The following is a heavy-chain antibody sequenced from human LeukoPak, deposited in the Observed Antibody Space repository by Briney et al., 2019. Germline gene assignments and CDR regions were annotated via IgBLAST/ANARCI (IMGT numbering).Heavy chain of an antibody. J-gene: IGHJ6*02. CDR1: GYTFTSYG. Sequence: ASVKVSCKASGYTFTSYGISWGRQAPGQGLEWMGWISAYNGNTNYAQKLQGRVTMTTDTSTSTAYMELRSLRSDDTAVYYCARDIVVVPAAMSYYYYYGMDVWGQGTTVTVSS. CDR3: ARDIVVVPAAMSYYYYYGMDV. D-gene: IGHD2-2*01. V-gene: IGHV1-18*01. CDR2: ISAYNGNT.